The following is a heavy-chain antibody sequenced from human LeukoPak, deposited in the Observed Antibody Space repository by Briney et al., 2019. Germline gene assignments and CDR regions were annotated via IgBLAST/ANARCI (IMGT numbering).Heavy chain of an antibody. D-gene: IGHD5-12*01. CDR3: ARDPAVATITFGYYYYMDV. V-gene: IGHV1-69*06. Sequence: GASVKVSCKASGYTFTSYAMNWGRQAPGQGLEWMGGMIPIFGTANYAQKVRGRVTITADKSTRTAYMALRSLTSDHPAVYSCARDPAVATITFGYYYYMDVWGKGTTVTISS. CDR2: MIPIFGTA. CDR1: GYTFTSYA. J-gene: IGHJ6*03.